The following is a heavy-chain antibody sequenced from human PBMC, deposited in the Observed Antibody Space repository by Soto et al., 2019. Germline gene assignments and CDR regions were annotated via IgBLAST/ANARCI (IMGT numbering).Heavy chain of an antibody. CDR3: ARSDSSSWPWDPTWFDP. CDR2: IYYSGST. J-gene: IGHJ5*02. D-gene: IGHD6-13*01. V-gene: IGHV4-39*01. Sequence: SETLSLTCTVSGGSISSSSYYWGWIRQPPGKGLEWIGSIYYSGSTYYNLSLKSRVTISVDTSKNQFSLKLSSVTAADTAVYYCARSDSSSWPWDPTWFDPWGQGTLVTVSS. CDR1: GGSISSSSYY.